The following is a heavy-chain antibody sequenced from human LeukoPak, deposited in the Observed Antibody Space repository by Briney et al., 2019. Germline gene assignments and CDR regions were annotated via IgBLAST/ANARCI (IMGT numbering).Heavy chain of an antibody. CDR3: ARDVIEYNNGWWKF. J-gene: IGHJ4*02. D-gene: IGHD6-19*01. V-gene: IGHV4-38-2*02. CDR2: IYHSGNT. CDR1: GYSISSGYF. Sequence: PSETLSLTCGVSGYSISSGYFWGWIRQPPGKGLEWIGSIYHSGNTYYKPSLKSRVTISVDTSKDQFSLNLNALTAADTAVYYCARDVIEYNNGWWKFWGQGTLVTVSS.